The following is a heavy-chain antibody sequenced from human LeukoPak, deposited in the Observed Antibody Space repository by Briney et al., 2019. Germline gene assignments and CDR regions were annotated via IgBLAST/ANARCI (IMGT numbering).Heavy chain of an antibody. D-gene: IGHD1-26*01. V-gene: IGHV4-30-2*06. CDR1: GGSISSGGYS. Sequence: SQTLSLTCAVSGGSISSGGYSWSWIRQSPVKGLEWIGYIYHGGSTFYNPSLKSRVTISLDRSKNQFSLKLSSVTAADTAVYYCARLGPTYYFDYWGQGTLVTVSS. J-gene: IGHJ4*02. CDR2: IYHGGST. CDR3: ARLGPTYYFDY.